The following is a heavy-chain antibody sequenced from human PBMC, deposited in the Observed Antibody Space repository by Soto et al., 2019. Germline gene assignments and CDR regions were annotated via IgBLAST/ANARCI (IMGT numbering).Heavy chain of an antibody. D-gene: IGHD5-18*01. V-gene: IGHV3-30-3*01. CDR2: ISYDGSNK. Sequence: PGGSLRLSCAASGFTFSSYAMHWVRQAPGKGLEWVAVISYDGSNKYYADSVKGRFTISRDNSKNTLYLQMNSLRAEDTAVYYCARDPGYNTPVSYFDYWGQGTLVTVSS. CDR1: GFTFSSYA. J-gene: IGHJ4*02. CDR3: ARDPGYNTPVSYFDY.